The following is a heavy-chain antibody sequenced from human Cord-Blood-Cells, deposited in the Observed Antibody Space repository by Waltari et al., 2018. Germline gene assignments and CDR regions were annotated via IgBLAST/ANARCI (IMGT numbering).Heavy chain of an antibody. D-gene: IGHD3-3*01. CDR1: GYTFTGYY. Sequence: QVQLVQSGAEVKKPGASVKVSCKASGYTFTGYYMHWVRQAPGQGLEWMGWINPNSGGTNYAQKLQGRVTMTRDTSISTAYMELSRLRSDDTAVYYCARGRYDFWSGYVDYWGQGTLVTVSS. J-gene: IGHJ4*02. CDR3: ARGRYDFWSGYVDY. CDR2: INPNSGGT. V-gene: IGHV1-2*02.